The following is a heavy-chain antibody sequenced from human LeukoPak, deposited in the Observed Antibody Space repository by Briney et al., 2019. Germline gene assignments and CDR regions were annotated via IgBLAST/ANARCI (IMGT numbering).Heavy chain of an antibody. CDR3: AKDIRYCSGGSCYAGSHGMDV. D-gene: IGHD2-15*01. J-gene: IGHJ6*02. CDR2: ISWNSGSI. V-gene: IGHV3-9*01. CDR1: GFTFDDHA. Sequence: PGGSLRLSCAASGFTFDDHAMHWVRQAPGKGLEWVSGISWNSGSIGYADSVKGRFTISRDNAKNSLYLQMNSLRAEDTALYYCAKDIRYCSGGSCYAGSHGMDVWGQGTTVTVSS.